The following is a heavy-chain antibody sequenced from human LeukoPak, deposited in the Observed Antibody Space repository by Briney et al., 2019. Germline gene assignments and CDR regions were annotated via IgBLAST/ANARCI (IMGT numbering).Heavy chain of an antibody. CDR1: GFTFSSYA. Sequence: GGSLRLSCAASGFTFSSYAMSWVRQAPGKGLEWVSAISGSGGSTYYADSVKGRFTIPRDNSKNTLYLQMNSLRAEDTAVYYCANLCYRSSGCRDWGQGTLVTVSS. CDR3: ANLCYRSSGCRD. J-gene: IGHJ4*02. V-gene: IGHV3-23*01. D-gene: IGHD6-19*01. CDR2: ISGSGGST.